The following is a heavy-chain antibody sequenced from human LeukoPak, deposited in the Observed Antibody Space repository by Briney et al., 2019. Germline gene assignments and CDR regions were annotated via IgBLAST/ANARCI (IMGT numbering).Heavy chain of an antibody. CDR1: GGSFSGYY. Sequence: PSETLSLTCAVYGGSFSGYYWSWIRQPPGKGLEWIGEINHSGSTNYNPSLKSRVTISVDTSKNQFSLKLSSVTAADTAVYYCARIHVDTAMVIDYWGQGTLVTVSS. D-gene: IGHD5-18*01. J-gene: IGHJ4*02. CDR2: INHSGST. CDR3: ARIHVDTAMVIDY. V-gene: IGHV4-34*01.